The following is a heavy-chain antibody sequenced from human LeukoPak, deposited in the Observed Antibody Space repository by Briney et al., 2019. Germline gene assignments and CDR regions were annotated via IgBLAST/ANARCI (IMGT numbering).Heavy chain of an antibody. V-gene: IGHV1-2*02. D-gene: IGHD3-9*01. CDR1: GYTFTGYY. CDR2: INPNSGGT. J-gene: IGHJ5*02. CDR3: ARERDILTGSYRNHNWFDP. Sequence: GASVKVSCKASGYTFTGYYMHWVRQAPGQGLEWMGWINPNSGGTNYAQKFQGRVTMTRDTSISTAYMELSRLRSDDTAVYYCARERDILTGSYRNHNWFDPWGQGTLVTVSS.